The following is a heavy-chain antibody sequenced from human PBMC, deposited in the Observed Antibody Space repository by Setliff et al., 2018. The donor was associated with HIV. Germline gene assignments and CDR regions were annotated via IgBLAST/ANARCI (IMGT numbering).Heavy chain of an antibody. Sequence: LSLTCTVSSGSIRSGTYYWSWIRQYPGKGLEWMGYIDYRGSAFYNPSLKSRITISRDTSKNQFSLKMNSVTAADTAVYYCAREGRTALVTKYFDYWGHGKLVTVSS. J-gene: IGHJ4*01. CDR1: SGSIRSGTYY. D-gene: IGHD5-18*01. CDR2: IDYRGSA. CDR3: AREGRTALVTKYFDY. V-gene: IGHV4-31*03.